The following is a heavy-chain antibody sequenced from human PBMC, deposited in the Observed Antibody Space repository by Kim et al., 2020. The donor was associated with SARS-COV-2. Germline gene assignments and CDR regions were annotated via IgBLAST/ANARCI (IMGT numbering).Heavy chain of an antibody. CDR2: IYYSGST. CDR1: GGSISSYY. CDR3: ARARRDGYNPFDY. V-gene: IGHV4-59*13. J-gene: IGHJ4*02. D-gene: IGHD5-12*01. Sequence: SETLSLTCTVSGGSISSYYWSWIRQPPGKGLEWIGYIYYSGSTNYNPSLKSRVTISVDTSKNQFSLKLSSVTAADTAVYYCARARRDGYNPFDYWGQGTL.